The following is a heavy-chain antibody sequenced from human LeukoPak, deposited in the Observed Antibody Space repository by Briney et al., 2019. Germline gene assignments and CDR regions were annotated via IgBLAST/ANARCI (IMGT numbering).Heavy chain of an antibody. CDR1: GDPVSRSY. CDR3: AKHRENYYESSHVGLDP. V-gene: IGHV4-4*09. J-gene: IGHJ5*02. Sequence: SETLSLTCTVSGDPVSRSYWSWIRQPPGKGLEWIGYISPSGVTSYSPALRSRVSISRDTSKNEFSLRLSSSTAADTAIYFCAKHRENYYESSHVGLDPWGQGSWVIVSS. D-gene: IGHD3-22*01. CDR2: ISPSGVT.